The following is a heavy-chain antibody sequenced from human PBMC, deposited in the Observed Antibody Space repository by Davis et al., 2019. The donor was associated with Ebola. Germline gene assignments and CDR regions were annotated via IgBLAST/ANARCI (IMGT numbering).Heavy chain of an antibody. D-gene: IGHD3-10*01. CDR1: GFTFSSYG. V-gene: IGHV3-23*01. J-gene: IGHJ3*02. Sequence: PGGSLRLSCAASGFTFSSYGMTWVRQAPGKGLEWVSTISGVSGVTFYADSVKGRFTISRDNSKNTLYVQMNSLRAEDTAVYYCAKGLQIRGSRNYDKSPFDMWGQGTMVTVSS. CDR3: AKGLQIRGSRNYDKSPFDM. CDR2: ISGVSGVT.